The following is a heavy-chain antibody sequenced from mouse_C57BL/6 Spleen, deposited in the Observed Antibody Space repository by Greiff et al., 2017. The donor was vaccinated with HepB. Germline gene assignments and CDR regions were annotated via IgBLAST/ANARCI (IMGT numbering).Heavy chain of an antibody. CDR3: ERRDFDD. J-gene: IGHJ2*01. CDR2: IRNKSNNYAT. CDR1: GFSFNTYA. V-gene: IGHV10-1*01. Sequence: EVQLVESGGGLVQPKGSLKLSCAASGFSFNTYAMNWVRQAPGKGLEWVARIRNKSNNYATYYAASVKDKFTISRDYSESMLYLQMNNVKTEETAMYYCERRDFDDWGPVATLTVAS.